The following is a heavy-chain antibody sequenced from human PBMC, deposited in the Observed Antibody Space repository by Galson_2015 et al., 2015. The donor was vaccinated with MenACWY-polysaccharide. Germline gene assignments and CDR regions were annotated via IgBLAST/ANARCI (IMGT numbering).Heavy chain of an antibody. J-gene: IGHJ6*02. D-gene: IGHD6-13*01. CDR2: IRYDGSDK. CDR1: GFTFSTYG. Sequence: SLRLSCAASGFTFSTYGMHWVRQAPGKGLEWVALIRYDGSDKYYADSVKGRFTISRDNPNNTLYLQMNSLRAEDTAVYYCAKVTQQLARYFYGMDVWGQGTTVTVSS. V-gene: IGHV3-30*02. CDR3: AKVTQQLARYFYGMDV.